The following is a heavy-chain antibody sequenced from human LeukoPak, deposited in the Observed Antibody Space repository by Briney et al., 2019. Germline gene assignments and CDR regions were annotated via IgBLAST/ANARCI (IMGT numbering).Heavy chain of an antibody. CDR1: GITFSNYE. CDR2: ISSSGETI. CDR3: ARDPDYYYGMDV. V-gene: IGHV3-48*03. J-gene: IGHJ6*02. Sequence: GGSLRLSCAVYGITFSNYEVNWVRQAPGKGLEWLSYISSSGETIFYADSVKGRFTISRDIAKNSLFLQMSSLRVEDTAVYYCARDPDYYYGMDVWGQGTTVTVSS.